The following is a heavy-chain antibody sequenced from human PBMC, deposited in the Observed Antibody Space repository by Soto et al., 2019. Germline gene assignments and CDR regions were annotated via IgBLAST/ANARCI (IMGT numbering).Heavy chain of an antibody. V-gene: IGHV3-30*03. CDR3: ARDGGAMVPFGMDV. D-gene: IGHD5-18*01. J-gene: IGHJ6*02. CDR1: AFTFSNYG. CDR2: ISNDGRNK. Sequence: PVGSLRLSCAASAFTFSNYGMHWVRQAPGKGLEWVAVISNDGRNKNGADSVRGRFTISRDNSKNTLYLQMDSLRAEDTAVYYCARDGGAMVPFGMDVWGQGTTVTVSS.